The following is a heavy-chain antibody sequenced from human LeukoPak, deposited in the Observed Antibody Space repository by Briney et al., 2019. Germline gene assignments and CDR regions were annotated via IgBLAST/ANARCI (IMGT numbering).Heavy chain of an antibody. J-gene: IGHJ4*02. D-gene: IGHD6-13*01. CDR2: IDSDGSST. Sequence: GGSLRLSCAASGFTFSSYWMHWVRQAPGKGLVWVSRIDSDGSSTSYADSVKGRFTISRDNAKNTLYLQMNSPRAEDTAVYYCARDYSSSWSDYWGQGTLVTVSS. CDR3: ARDYSSSWSDY. CDR1: GFTFSSYW. V-gene: IGHV3-74*01.